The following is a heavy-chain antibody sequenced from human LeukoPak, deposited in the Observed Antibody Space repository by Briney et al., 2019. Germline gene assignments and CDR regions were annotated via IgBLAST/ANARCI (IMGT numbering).Heavy chain of an antibody. J-gene: IGHJ4*02. CDR3: ARDRVVGATRYFDY. D-gene: IGHD1-26*01. CDR2: IYTSGST. V-gene: IGHV4-4*07. Sequence: NPSETLSLTCTVSGGSISSYYWSWIRQPAGKGLEWIGRIYTSGSTNYNPSLKSRVTMSVDTSKNQFSLKLSSVTAADTAVYYCARDRVVGATRYFDYWGQGTLVTVSS. CDR1: GGSISSYY.